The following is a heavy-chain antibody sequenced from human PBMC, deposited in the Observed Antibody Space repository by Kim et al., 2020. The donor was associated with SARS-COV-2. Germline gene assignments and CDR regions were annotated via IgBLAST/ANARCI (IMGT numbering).Heavy chain of an antibody. D-gene: IGHD2-21*02. CDR2: ISYDGSNK. J-gene: IGHJ5*02. CDR1: GFTFSSYG. Sequence: GGSLRLSCAASGFTFSSYGMHWVRQAPGKGLEWVAVISYDGSNKYYADSVKGRFTISRDNSKNTLYLQMNSLRAEDTAVYYCAKDLGVVTAMPNWFDPWGQGTLVTVSS. CDR3: AKDLGVVTAMPNWFDP. V-gene: IGHV3-30*18.